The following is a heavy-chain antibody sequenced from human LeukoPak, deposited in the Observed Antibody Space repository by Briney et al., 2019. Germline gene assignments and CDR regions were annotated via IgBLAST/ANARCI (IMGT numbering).Heavy chain of an antibody. CDR1: GFSFDEYT. CDR3: AISSPVATVGY. Sequence: GGSLRLSCAASGFSFDEYTLHCVRQAPGKGQEWVSLISRDGGSIDYADSVKGRFTTSRDNSKNSLYLQMNSLRAEDTAVYYCAISSPVATVGYWGQGTLATVSS. V-gene: IGHV3-43*01. CDR2: ISRDGGSI. D-gene: IGHD1-1*01. J-gene: IGHJ4*02.